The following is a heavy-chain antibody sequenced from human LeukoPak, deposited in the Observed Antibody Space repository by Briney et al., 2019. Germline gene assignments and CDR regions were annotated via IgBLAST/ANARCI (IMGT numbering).Heavy chain of an antibody. D-gene: IGHD3-10*01. CDR1: GYTFTSHG. CDR2: ISAYNGNT. V-gene: IGHV1-18*01. J-gene: IGHJ4*02. Sequence: ASVKVSCKASGYTFTSHGISWVRQAPGQGLEWMGWISAYNGNTNYAQKLQGRVTMTTDTSTSTAYMELRSLRSDDTAVYYCARDARMNVLLWFGELSWDYWGQGTLVTVSS. CDR3: ARDARMNVLLWFGELSWDY.